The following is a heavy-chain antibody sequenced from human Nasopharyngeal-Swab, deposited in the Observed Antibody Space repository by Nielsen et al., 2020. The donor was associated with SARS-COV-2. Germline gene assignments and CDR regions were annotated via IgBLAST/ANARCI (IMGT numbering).Heavy chain of an antibody. CDR2: INPSGGST. Sequence: ASVKVSCKASGYKFTSYYMHWVRQAPGQGLEWMGIINPSGGSTSYAQKFQGRVTMSRDTSTSTVYMELSSLRSEDTAVYYCARDRWGVGATPGYWGQGTLVTVSS. V-gene: IGHV1-46*01. D-gene: IGHD1-26*01. CDR1: GYKFTSYY. J-gene: IGHJ4*02. CDR3: ARDRWGVGATPGY.